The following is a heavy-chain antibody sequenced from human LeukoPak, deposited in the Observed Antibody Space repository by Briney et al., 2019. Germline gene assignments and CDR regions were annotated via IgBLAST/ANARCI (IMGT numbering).Heavy chain of an antibody. CDR2: INPNSGGA. CDR3: PSSLVGVATSDY. Sequence: ASVKVSCKASGYTFTGYYMHWVRQAPGQGLEGMGWINPNSGGANYAQKLQGRVTMTRDTSIGAGYIELSRQRADDTAGYYCPSSLVGVATSDYWGQGTLVTVSS. V-gene: IGHV1-2*02. D-gene: IGHD5-12*01. J-gene: IGHJ4*02. CDR1: GYTFTGYY.